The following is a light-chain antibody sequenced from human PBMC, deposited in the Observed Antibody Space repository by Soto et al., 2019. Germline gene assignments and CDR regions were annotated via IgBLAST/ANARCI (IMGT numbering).Light chain of an antibody. CDR2: DVS. CDR1: SSDVGGYNY. V-gene: IGLV2-14*01. J-gene: IGLJ1*01. Sequence: QSVLTQPPSASGSPGQSVTISCTGTSSDVGGYNYVSWYQQHPGKAPKLMIYDVSDRPSGVSNRFSGSKSGNTASLTISGLQAEDEADYYCSSYTSSSLYVFGTGTRSPS. CDR3: SSYTSSSLYV.